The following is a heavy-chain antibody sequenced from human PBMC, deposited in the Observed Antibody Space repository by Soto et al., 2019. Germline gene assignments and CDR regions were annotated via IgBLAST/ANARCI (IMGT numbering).Heavy chain of an antibody. CDR2: IYYSGST. V-gene: IGHV4-59*01. Sequence: PSETLSLTCTVSGGSISSYYWSWIRQPPVKGLEWIGYIYYSGSTNYNPSLKSRVTISVDTSKNQFSLKLSSVTAADTAVYYCARVNSGYPGNWFDPWGQGTLVTVSS. CDR3: ARVNSGYPGNWFDP. D-gene: IGHD5-12*01. J-gene: IGHJ5*02. CDR1: GGSISSYY.